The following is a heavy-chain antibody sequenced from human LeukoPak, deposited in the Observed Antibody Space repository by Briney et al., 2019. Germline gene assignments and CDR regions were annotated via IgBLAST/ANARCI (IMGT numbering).Heavy chain of an antibody. Sequence: PSETLSLTCAVYGGSFSGYYWSWIRQPPGKGLEWIGEINHSGSTNYNPSLKSRVTISVDTSKNQFSLKLSSVTAADTAVYYCARGTGGYWNVYDYWGQGTLVTVSS. D-gene: IGHD1-1*01. CDR3: ARGTGGYWNVYDY. CDR1: GGSFSGYY. V-gene: IGHV4-34*01. CDR2: INHSGST. J-gene: IGHJ4*02.